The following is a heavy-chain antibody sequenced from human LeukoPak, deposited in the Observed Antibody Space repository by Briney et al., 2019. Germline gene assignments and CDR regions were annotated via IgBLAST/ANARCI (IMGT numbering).Heavy chain of an antibody. D-gene: IGHD1-26*01. Sequence: RTGGTLRLSCAAAGFTFSHYGMSWVRQAPGKGLEWVSSLSGSGNKTYYADSVKGRFTISRGNSKDTLYLDVSSLRVDDTAVYYCARESGSYPYDYWGQGTLVTVSS. V-gene: IGHV3-23*01. CDR2: LSGSGNKT. CDR1: GFTFSHYG. CDR3: ARESGSYPYDY. J-gene: IGHJ4*02.